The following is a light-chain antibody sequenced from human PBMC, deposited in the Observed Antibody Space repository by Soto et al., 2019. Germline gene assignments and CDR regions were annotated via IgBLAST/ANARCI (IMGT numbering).Light chain of an antibody. J-gene: IGLJ1*01. CDR2: EVN. Sequence: TQPASVSGSPGQSITISCTGTSSDVGGYNYVSWYQQHPGNAPRLMIYEVNNRPSGVPNRFSGSKSGNTASLTISGLQAEDEADYYCSSKTSSRTPFVFGTGTKVTVL. V-gene: IGLV2-14*01. CDR3: SSKTSSRTPFV. CDR1: SSDVGGYNY.